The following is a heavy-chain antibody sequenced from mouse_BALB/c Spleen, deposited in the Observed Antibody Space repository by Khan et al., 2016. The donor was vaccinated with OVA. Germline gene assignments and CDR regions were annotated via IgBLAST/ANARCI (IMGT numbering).Heavy chain of an antibody. Sequence: QVQLKQSGAELVKTGASVKLSCKASGYTFSNYYLYWVKQRPGQGLEWIGEINPNNGGSNFNEKFKSKATLTVDKSSYTAYMQLSSLTSEDSAVFYFTRSGYGSFAYWGQGTLVTVSA. CDR1: GYTFSNYY. D-gene: IGHD2-2*01. CDR3: TRSGYGSFAY. V-gene: IGHV1S81*02. J-gene: IGHJ3*01. CDR2: INPNNGGS.